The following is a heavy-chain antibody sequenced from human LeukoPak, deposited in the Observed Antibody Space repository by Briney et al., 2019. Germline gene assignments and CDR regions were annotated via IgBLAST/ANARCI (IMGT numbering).Heavy chain of an antibody. CDR1: GGTFSSYA. CDR3: ERSRGYSYGPPDTKYYFDY. V-gene: IGHV1-69*05. D-gene: IGHD5-18*01. J-gene: IGHJ4*02. Sequence: SVKVSCKASGGTFSSYAISWVRQAPGQGLEWMGGIIPIFGTANYAQKFQGRVTITTDESTSTAYMELSSLRSEDTAVYYCERSRGYSYGPPDTKYYFDYWGQGTLVTVSS. CDR2: IIPIFGTA.